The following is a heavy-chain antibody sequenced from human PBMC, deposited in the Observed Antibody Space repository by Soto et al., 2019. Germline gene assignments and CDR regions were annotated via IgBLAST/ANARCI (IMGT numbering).Heavy chain of an antibody. CDR2: IRGVAGST. CDR1: GFTFSTFD. V-gene: IGHV3-23*01. J-gene: IGHJ4*02. Sequence: GGSLRLSCAASGFTFSTFDMTWVRQAPGKGLEWVSLIRGVAGSTHYPDSVKGRFTISKDNSNNMLYLEMNSLRADDTAIYYCARGGHVVVVTAALDYWGQGTLVTVSS. D-gene: IGHD2-21*02. CDR3: ARGGHVVVVTAALDY.